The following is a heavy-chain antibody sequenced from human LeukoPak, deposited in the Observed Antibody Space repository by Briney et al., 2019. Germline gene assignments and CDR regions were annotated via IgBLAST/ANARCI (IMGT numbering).Heavy chain of an antibody. D-gene: IGHD3-22*01. CDR2: IWYDGSNK. CDR1: GFTFSSYG. J-gene: IGHJ4*02. Sequence: GGSLRLSCAASGFTFSSYGMHWVRQAPGKGLEWVAVIWYDGSNKYYADSVKGRFTISRDNSKNTLYVRMNSLRAEDTAVYYCAKDGYYYDSSGSPTYFFDYWGQGTLVTVSS. CDR3: AKDGYYYDSSGSPTYFFDY. V-gene: IGHV3-33*06.